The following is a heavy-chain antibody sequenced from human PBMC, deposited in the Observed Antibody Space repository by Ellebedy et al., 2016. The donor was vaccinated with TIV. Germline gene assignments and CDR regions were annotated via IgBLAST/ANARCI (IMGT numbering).Heavy chain of an antibody. CDR1: GGSFSGYY. Sequence: SETLSLXXAVYGGSFSGYYWSWIRQPPGKGLEWIGEINHSGGTNYNPSLKSRVTISVDTSKNQFSLKLSSVTAADTAVYYCAREPQGHNWFDPWGQGTLVTVSS. J-gene: IGHJ5*02. CDR2: INHSGGT. CDR3: AREPQGHNWFDP. V-gene: IGHV4-34*01.